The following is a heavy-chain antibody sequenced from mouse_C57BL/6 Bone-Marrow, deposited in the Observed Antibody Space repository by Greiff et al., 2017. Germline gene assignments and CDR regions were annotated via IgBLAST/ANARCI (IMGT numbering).Heavy chain of an antibody. CDR1: GYTFTGYW. CDR3: AREGGLLLRRGCFDY. V-gene: IGHV1-9*01. J-gene: IGHJ2*01. CDR2: ILPGSGST. D-gene: IGHD1-1*01. Sequence: QVQLKESGAELMKPGASVKLSCKASGYTFTGYWIEWVKQRPGHGLEWIGEILPGSGSTTYNEKFKGKATFTADTSSNTAYMQLSSLTTEDSAIYYCAREGGLLLRRGCFDYWGQGTTLTVSS.